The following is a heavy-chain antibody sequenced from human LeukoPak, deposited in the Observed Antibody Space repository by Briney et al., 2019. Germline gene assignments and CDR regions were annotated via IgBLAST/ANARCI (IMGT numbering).Heavy chain of an antibody. J-gene: IGHJ4*02. CDR3: ARAIPYYYDTAGFDY. CDR2: INHSGST. V-gene: IGHV4-34*01. Sequence: PSETLSLTCAVYGGSFSGYYWSWIRQPPGKGLEWIGEINHSGSTNYNPSLKSRVTISVDTSKNQFSLKLSSVTAADTAVYYCARAIPYYYDTAGFDYWGQGTLVTVSS. CDR1: GGSFSGYY. D-gene: IGHD3-22*01.